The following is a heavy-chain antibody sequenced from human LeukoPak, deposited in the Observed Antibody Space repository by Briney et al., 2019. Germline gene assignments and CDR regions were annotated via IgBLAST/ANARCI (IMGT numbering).Heavy chain of an antibody. D-gene: IGHD6-19*01. V-gene: IGHV3-30-3*01. Sequence: GSLRLSCAASGFTFSSYAMHWVRQAPGKGLEWVAVISYDGSNKYYADSVKGRFTISRDNSKNTVYLQMNSLRAEDTAVYSCAQGGSGWYHRLDYWGQGTLVAVSS. CDR3: AQGGSGWYHRLDY. J-gene: IGHJ4*02. CDR2: ISYDGSNK. CDR1: GFTFSSYA.